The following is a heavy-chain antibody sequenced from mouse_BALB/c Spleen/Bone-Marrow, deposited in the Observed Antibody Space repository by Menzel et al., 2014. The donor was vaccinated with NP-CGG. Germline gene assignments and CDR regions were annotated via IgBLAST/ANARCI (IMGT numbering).Heavy chain of an antibody. Sequence: VKVIESGPSLVAPSQSLSITCTVSGFSLTGYGINWVRQPPGKGLEWLGMIWGDGNTDYNSALKSRLSISKDNSKSQVFLKMNSLQTDDTARYYCAGAPGYDLYYAMDYWGQGTSVTVSS. D-gene: IGHD1-2*01. CDR3: AGAPGYDLYYAMDY. CDR1: GFSLTGYG. J-gene: IGHJ4*01. CDR2: IWGDGNT. V-gene: IGHV2-6-7*01.